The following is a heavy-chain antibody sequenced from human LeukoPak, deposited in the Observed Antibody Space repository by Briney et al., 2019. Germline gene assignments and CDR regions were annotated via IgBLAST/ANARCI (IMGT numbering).Heavy chain of an antibody. CDR2: IYYSGST. CDR3: ARHPDYGDYRGYFDL. V-gene: IGHV4-39*01. Sequence: PSETLSLTCTVSGGSIRSSYYYWGWIRQPPGKGLEWIGSIYYSGSTYYNPSLKSRVTISVDTSKNQFSLKLSSVTAADTAVYYCARHPDYGDYRGYFDLWGRGTLVTVSS. CDR1: GGSIRSSYYY. J-gene: IGHJ2*01. D-gene: IGHD4-17*01.